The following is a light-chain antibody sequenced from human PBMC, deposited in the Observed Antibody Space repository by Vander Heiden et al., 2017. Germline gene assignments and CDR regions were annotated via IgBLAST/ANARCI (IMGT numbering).Light chain of an antibody. J-gene: IGLJ2*01. V-gene: IGLV2-14*03. CDR2: DVS. CDR1: SSNVGSYNY. Sequence: QSALTQPASVSGSPGPSITISCTGTSSNVGSYNYVSWYQHQPGKAPKLIIFDVSKRPSGVSNRFSGSKSGNTASPIISGLQAEDEADDYCSSYTHSITIGGVFGGGTKLTVL. CDR3: SSYTHSITIGGV.